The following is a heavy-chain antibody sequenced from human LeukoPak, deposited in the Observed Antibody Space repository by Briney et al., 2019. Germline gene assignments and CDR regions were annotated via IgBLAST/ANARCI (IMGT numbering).Heavy chain of an antibody. J-gene: IGHJ4*02. Sequence: ASVKVSCKASGGTFSSYAISWVRQAPGQGLDWMGGIIPIFGTANYAQKFQGRVTITTDESTSTAYMELSSLRSEDTAVYYCASYYYDSSGYEQIDYWGQGTLVTVSS. CDR3: ASYYYDSSGYEQIDY. CDR2: IIPIFGTA. V-gene: IGHV1-69*05. CDR1: GGTFSSYA. D-gene: IGHD3-22*01.